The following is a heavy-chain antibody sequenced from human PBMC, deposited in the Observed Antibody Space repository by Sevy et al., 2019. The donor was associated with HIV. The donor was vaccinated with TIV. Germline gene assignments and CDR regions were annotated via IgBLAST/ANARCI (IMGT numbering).Heavy chain of an antibody. CDR3: ATGRQGATYGY. Sequence: GESLKISCAASGFNFRIYAMHWVRQAPGKGLGWVAVISYDGSDKYYAESVKGRFTISRDNSKNMVFLQLNSLRGDDTAVYYCATGRQGATYGYWGQGTPVTVSS. CDR1: GFNFRIYA. V-gene: IGHV3-30*03. CDR2: ISYDGSDK. D-gene: IGHD1-26*01. J-gene: IGHJ4*02.